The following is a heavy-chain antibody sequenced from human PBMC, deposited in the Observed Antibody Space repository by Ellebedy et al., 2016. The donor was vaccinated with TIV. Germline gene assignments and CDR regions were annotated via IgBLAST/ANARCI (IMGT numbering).Heavy chain of an antibody. Sequence: GESLKISCAASGFTFSSYAMTWVRQAPGKGLEWVSSVNTGDGTFYADSVKGRFTISRDNSKNTLDLQMNSLRGEDTAIYYCAKYTSDWYEDYWGQGTLVTVSS. CDR3: AKYTSDWYEDY. V-gene: IGHV3-23*01. CDR1: GFTFSSYA. CDR2: VNTGDGT. J-gene: IGHJ4*02. D-gene: IGHD6-19*01.